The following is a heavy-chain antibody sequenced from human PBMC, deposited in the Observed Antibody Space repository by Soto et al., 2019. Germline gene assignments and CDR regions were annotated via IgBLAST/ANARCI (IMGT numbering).Heavy chain of an antibody. V-gene: IGHV3-21*01. CDR2: ISSSSSYT. D-gene: IGHD3-16*01. J-gene: IGHJ2*01. CDR1: GFTFSNYN. Sequence: EVQLVESGGGLVKPGGSLRLSCAASGFTFSNYNMNWVRQAPGKGLEWVSSISSSSSYTYYADSVKGRFTISRDNAKNSMYLQMNSLRAEDTAVYYCARIWDRYWYFDLWGRGTLVTVSS. CDR3: ARIWDRYWYFDL.